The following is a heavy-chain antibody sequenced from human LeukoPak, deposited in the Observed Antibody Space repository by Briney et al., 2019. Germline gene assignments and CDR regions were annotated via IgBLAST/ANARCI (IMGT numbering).Heavy chain of an antibody. J-gene: IGHJ4*01. CDR1: GFTFSSYW. CDR2: INGDESST. Sequence: PGGSLRLSCAASGFTFSSYWMYWVRQAPGKGLVWVSRINGDESSTSYADSVKGRFAISRDNAKNTLYLQMNSLRAEDTAAYYCARDGAYSTIFYWGQGTLVTVSS. CDR3: ARDGAYSTIFY. V-gene: IGHV3-74*01. D-gene: IGHD3-3*01.